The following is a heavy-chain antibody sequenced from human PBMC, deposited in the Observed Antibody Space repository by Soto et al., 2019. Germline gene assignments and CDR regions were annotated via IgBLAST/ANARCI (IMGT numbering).Heavy chain of an antibody. CDR1: GGSFSGYY. V-gene: IGHV4-34*01. CDR2: INHSGST. CDR3: ARGRVYSNPYYYYYGMDV. J-gene: IGHJ6*02. D-gene: IGHD4-4*01. Sequence: SETLSLTCAVCGGSFSGYYWSWIRQPPGEXLEWIGEINHSGSTNYNPSLKSRVTISVDTSKNQFSLKLSSVTAADTAVYYCARGRVYSNPYYYYYGMDVWGQGTTVTVSS.